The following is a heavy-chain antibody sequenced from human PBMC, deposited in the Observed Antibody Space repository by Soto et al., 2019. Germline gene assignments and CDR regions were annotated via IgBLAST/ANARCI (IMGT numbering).Heavy chain of an antibody. CDR2: IYYSGST. CDR3: ARHFSWDWSSFVVVPGPFAP. CDR1: GGSISSYY. V-gene: IGHV4-59*08. Sequence: PSETLSLTCTVSGGSISSYYWSWTRQPPGKGLEWIGYIYYSGSTNYNPSLKSRVTISVDTSKNQFSLKLSSVTAADTAVYYCARHFSWDWSSFVVVPGPFAPWGQGTLVIVS. D-gene: IGHD2-2*01. J-gene: IGHJ5*02.